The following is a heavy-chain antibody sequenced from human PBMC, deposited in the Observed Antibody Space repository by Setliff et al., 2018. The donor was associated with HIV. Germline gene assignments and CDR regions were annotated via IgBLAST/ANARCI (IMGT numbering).Heavy chain of an antibody. D-gene: IGHD1-26*01. CDR2: IYYSGST. Sequence: SETLSLTCILSGGSISTSNYYWGWIRQPPGKGLEGIGSIYYSGSTYYTPSLKSRVTISVDTSKNQFSLKLNSVTALDTAVYYCARVGDLGSTYYFDYWGQGALVTAPQ. V-gene: IGHV4-39*07. CDR1: GGSISTSNYY. CDR3: ARVGDLGSTYYFDY. J-gene: IGHJ4*02.